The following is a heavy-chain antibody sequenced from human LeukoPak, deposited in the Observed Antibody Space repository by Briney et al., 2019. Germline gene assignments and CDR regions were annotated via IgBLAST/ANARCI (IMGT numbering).Heavy chain of an antibody. CDR2: IYYSGST. D-gene: IGHD6-6*01. Sequence: SEILSLTCTVSGGSISSYYWSWIRQPPGKGLEWIGYIYYSGSTNYNPSLKSRVTISVDTSKNQFSLKLSSVTAADTAVYYCARDKYSSSSEPYFDYWGQGTLVTVSS. V-gene: IGHV4-59*01. CDR1: GGSISSYY. CDR3: ARDKYSSSSEPYFDY. J-gene: IGHJ4*02.